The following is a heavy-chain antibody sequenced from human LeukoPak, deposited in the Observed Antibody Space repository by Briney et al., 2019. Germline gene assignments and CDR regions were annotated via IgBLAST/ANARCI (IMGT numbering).Heavy chain of an antibody. CDR1: GGSISSGSYY. CDR3: ARTQVRYFDY. V-gene: IGHV4-61*02. Sequence: PSQTLSLTCTVSGGSISSGSYYWSWIRQPAGKGLEWIGRIYTSGSTNYNPSLKSRVTISVDTSKNQFSLKLSSVTAADTAVYYCARTQVRYFDYWGQGTLVTVSS. D-gene: IGHD3-22*01. CDR2: IYTSGST. J-gene: IGHJ4*02.